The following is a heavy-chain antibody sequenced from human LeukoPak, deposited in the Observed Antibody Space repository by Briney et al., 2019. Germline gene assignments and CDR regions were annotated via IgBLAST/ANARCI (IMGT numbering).Heavy chain of an antibody. J-gene: IGHJ4*02. CDR3: ARDRRYDESDY. CDR1: EFTFSSYS. V-gene: IGHV3-48*01. CDR2: ISSSSSTI. Sequence: GGSLRLSCAASEFTFSSYSMNWVRQAPGKGLEWVSYISSSSSTIYYADSVKGRFTISRDNAKNSLYLQMNSLRAEDTAVYYCARDRRYDESDYWGQGTLVTVSS. D-gene: IGHD3-3*01.